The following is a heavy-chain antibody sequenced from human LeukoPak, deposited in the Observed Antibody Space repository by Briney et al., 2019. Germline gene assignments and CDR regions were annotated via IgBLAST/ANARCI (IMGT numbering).Heavy chain of an antibody. V-gene: IGHV3-9*01. D-gene: IGHD5-18*01. CDR3: AKDRYSRGTGFDY. CDR1: GFTFDDYA. J-gene: IGHJ4*02. CDR2: ISWNSGSI. Sequence: PGGSLRLSCAASGFTFDDYAMHWVRQAPGKGLEWVSGISWNSGSIGYADSVEGRFTISRDNAKNSLYLQMNSLRAEDTALYYCAKDRYSRGTGFDYWGQGTLVTASS.